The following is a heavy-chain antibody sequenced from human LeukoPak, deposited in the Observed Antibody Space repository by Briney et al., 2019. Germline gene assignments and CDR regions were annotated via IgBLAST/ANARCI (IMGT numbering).Heavy chain of an antibody. CDR1: GFTFRSYD. CDR2: IFGNGDTT. D-gene: IGHD3-10*01. CDR3: AKRNTMVRGGPCFDY. Sequence: GGSLRLSCAASGFTFRSYDMHWVRQATGKGLEWVSIIFGNGDTTYYADSVKGRFTVSRDNSKDTLYLQMNDLRPDDTAIYYCAKRNTMVRGGPCFDYWGQGLLVTVSS. J-gene: IGHJ4*02. V-gene: IGHV3-23*01.